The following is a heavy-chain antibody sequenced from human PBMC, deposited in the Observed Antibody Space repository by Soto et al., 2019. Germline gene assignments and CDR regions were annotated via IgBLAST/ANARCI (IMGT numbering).Heavy chain of an antibody. CDR3: VSSRGFDWLLSNWFDP. D-gene: IGHD3-9*01. V-gene: IGHV1-69*06. CDR2: IITIFGTA. CDR1: GGTFSSYA. Sequence: SVKVSCKASGGTFSSYAISWVRQAPGQGLEWMGGIITIFGTANYAQKFQGRVTITADTSTSTTYMELSSLRSEDTAVYYCVSSRGFDWLLSNWFDPWGQGTLVTVSS. J-gene: IGHJ5*02.